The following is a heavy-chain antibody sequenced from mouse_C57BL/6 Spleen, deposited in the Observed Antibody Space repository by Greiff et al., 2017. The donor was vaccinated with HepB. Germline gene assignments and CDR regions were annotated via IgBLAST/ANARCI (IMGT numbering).Heavy chain of an antibody. CDR3: TRDWGDRFDY. V-gene: IGHV1-55*01. CDR2: INPGSGST. J-gene: IGHJ2*01. CDR1: GYTFTSYW. D-gene: IGHD4-1*01. Sequence: QVQLKQPGAELVKPGASVKMSCKASGYTFTSYWITWVKQRPGQGLEWMGDINPGSGSTNYNEKFKSKATLTVDTSSSTAYMQLSSLTSEDSAVYCCTRDWGDRFDYWGQGTTLTVSS.